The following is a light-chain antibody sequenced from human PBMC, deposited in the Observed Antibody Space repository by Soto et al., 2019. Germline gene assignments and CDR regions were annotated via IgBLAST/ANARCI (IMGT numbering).Light chain of an antibody. CDR3: QQYDNRPIT. CDR1: QDISNY. Sequence: DIQMTQSPSSLSASVGDRVTITCQASQDISNYLNWYQQKPGKAPKLLIYDASNLETGVPSRFSGSGSGTDFTFTISSLQPEDFATYYCQQYDNRPITFGQGTRLDIK. V-gene: IGKV1-33*01. J-gene: IGKJ5*01. CDR2: DAS.